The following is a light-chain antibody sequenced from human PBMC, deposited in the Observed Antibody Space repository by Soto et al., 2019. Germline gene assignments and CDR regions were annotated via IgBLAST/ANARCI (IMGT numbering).Light chain of an antibody. J-gene: IGLJ1*01. CDR1: SGDIGSYNR. V-gene: IGLV2-14*01. CDR2: EVT. CDR3: SSYTNINTRACV. Sequence: QSVLTQPASVSVSPGQSITISCTGTSGDIGSYNRFSWYQQHPGKAPKLIIYEVTDRPSGVSNRFSGSKSGNTASLTISGLQAEDEAEYYCSSYTNINTRACVFGTGTKLTVL.